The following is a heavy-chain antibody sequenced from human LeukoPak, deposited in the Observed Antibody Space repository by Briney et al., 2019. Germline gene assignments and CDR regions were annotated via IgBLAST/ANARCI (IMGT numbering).Heavy chain of an antibody. D-gene: IGHD3-22*01. CDR2: IYYSGST. V-gene: IGHV4-39*07. J-gene: IGHJ4*02. CDR3: AREGYYDSSGYVDY. CDR1: GGSISSSSYY. Sequence: PSETLSLTCTVSGGSISSSSYYWGWIRQPPGKGLEWIGSIYYSGSTYYNPSLKSRVTISVDTSKNQFSLKLSSVTAADTAVYYCAREGYYDSSGYVDYWGQGTLVTVSS.